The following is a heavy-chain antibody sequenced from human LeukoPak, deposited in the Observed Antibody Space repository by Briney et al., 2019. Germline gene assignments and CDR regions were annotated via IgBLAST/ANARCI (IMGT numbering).Heavy chain of an antibody. D-gene: IGHD2-2*01. J-gene: IGHJ6*03. Sequence: PSETLSLTCTVSGGSISSGSYYWSWIRQPAGKGLEWIGRIYTSGSTNYNPSLKSRVTISVDTSKNQFSLKLSSVTAADTAVYYCARSSPDCSSTSCYHLYYYYYYMDVWGKGTTVTVSS. CDR1: GGSISSGSYY. V-gene: IGHV4-61*02. CDR2: IYTSGST. CDR3: ARSSPDCSSTSCYHLYYYYYYMDV.